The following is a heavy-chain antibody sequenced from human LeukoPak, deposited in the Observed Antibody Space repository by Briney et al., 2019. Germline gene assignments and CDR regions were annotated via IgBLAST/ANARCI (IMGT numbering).Heavy chain of an antibody. CDR1: GYTFTSYY. D-gene: IGHD3-22*01. CDR2: INPSGGST. J-gene: IGHJ3*02. V-gene: IGHV1-46*01. CDR3: AREYPEYYYDSSGYYHDAFDI. Sequence: ASVKVSCKASGYTFTSYYMHWVRQAPGQGLEWMGIINPSGGSTSYAQKFQGRVTMTRDMSTSTVYMELSSLRSEDTAVYYCAREYPEYYYDSSGYYHDAFDIWGQGTMVTVSS.